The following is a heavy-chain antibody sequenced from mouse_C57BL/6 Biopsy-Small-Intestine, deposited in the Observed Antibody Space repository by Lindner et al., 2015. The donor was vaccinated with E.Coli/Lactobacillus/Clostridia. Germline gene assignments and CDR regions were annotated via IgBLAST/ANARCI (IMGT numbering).Heavy chain of an antibody. CDR2: IRSKSSNFAT. CDR3: VRDRSDSSGYPYAMDY. V-gene: IGHV10-3*01. CDR1: GFTFNSYA. D-gene: IGHD3-2*02. Sequence: VQLQESGGGLVQPKGSLKLSCAASGFTFNSYAMRWVRQAPGKGLEWVARIRSKSSNFATYYADSVKDRFTISRDDSQSMLYLQMNNLKTEDTAMYYCVRDRSDSSGYPYAMDYWGQGTSVTVSS. J-gene: IGHJ4*01.